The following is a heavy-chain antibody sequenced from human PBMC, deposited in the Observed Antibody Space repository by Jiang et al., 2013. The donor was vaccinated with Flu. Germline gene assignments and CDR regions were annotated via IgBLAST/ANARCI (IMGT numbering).Heavy chain of an antibody. D-gene: IGHD1-1*01. Sequence: GSLRLSCAASGFIFSSYAMNWVRQAPGKGLEWVSVISGSGGSTYYADSVKGRFTISRDNSKNTVYLQMNSLRADDTAIYFCAKDLENDYGDSWGQGTLVTVS. J-gene: IGHJ4*02. CDR3: AKDLENDYGDS. CDR2: ISGSGGST. V-gene: IGHV3-23*01. CDR1: GFIFSSYA.